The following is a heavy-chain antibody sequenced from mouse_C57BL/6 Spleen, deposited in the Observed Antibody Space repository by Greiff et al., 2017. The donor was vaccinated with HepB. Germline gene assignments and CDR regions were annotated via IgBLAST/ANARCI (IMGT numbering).Heavy chain of an antibody. CDR3: ARTHER. J-gene: IGHJ2*01. Sequence: VQLQQSGAELARPGASVKMTCKASGYTFTSYTMHWVKPRPGQGLEWIGYINPSSGYTKYNQKFKDKATLTADKPSSTADMQLSSLTSEDSAVYYCARTHERWGQGTTLTVSA. CDR2: INPSSGYT. V-gene: IGHV1-4*01. CDR1: GYTFTSYT.